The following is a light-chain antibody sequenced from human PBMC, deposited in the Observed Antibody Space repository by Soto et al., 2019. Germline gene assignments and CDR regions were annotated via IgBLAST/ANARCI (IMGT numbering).Light chain of an antibody. CDR3: QQYNIYTWP. CDR2: KAS. J-gene: IGKJ1*01. V-gene: IGKV1-5*03. CDR1: QSISSW. Sequence: IQMTHSPSTRSASVGGRVTSTCRASQSISSWLAWYQQKTGKATKLLIYKASSSESGVTSRFSGSGSGTDFTLNISSLQPDDFATYYCQQYNIYTWPFGQGTKLE.